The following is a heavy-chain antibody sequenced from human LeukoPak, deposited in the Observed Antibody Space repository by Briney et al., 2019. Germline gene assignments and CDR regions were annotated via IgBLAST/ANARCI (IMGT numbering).Heavy chain of an antibody. D-gene: IGHD5-18*01. CDR3: ARGYNYGTHFDS. V-gene: IGHV3-48*03. CDR1: GFTFSRDE. CDR2: ISSSGNIV. Sequence: GGSLRLSCAASGFTFSRDEMNWVRQAPGKGLEWVSYISSSGNIVHYAESVEGRFTISRDNAKNSLYLQINSLRAEDTAVYYCARGYNYGTHFDSWGQGTLCTVSS. J-gene: IGHJ4*02.